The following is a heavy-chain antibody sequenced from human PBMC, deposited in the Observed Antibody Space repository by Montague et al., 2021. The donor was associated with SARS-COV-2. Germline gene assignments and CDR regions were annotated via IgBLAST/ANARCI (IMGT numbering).Heavy chain of an antibody. Sequence: CAISGDSVSSNIATWNWIRQSPSRGLEWLGRTYYRSKWYNDYAVSVKSRVIINPDTSNNRISLQLNSVTPEGTAVYYCARAYCGGDCYFYWYFDLWGRGTLATVSS. V-gene: IGHV6-1*01. CDR1: GDSVSSNIAT. J-gene: IGHJ2*01. D-gene: IGHD2-21*02. CDR3: ARAYCGGDCYFYWYFDL. CDR2: TYYRSKWYN.